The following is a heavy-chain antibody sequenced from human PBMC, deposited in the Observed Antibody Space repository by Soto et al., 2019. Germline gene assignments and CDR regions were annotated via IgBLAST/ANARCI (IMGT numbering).Heavy chain of an antibody. V-gene: IGHV4-31*03. J-gene: IGHJ6*02. CDR2: IYYSGST. D-gene: IGHD6-13*01. Sequence: PSETLSLTCTVSGGSISSGGYYWSWIRQHPGKGLEWIGYIYYSGSTYYNPSLKSRVTISVDTSKNQFSLKLSSVTAADTAVYYCARGNSSSWPRQYYYYGMDVWGQGTTVTVSS. CDR1: GGSISSGGYY. CDR3: ARGNSSSWPRQYYYYGMDV.